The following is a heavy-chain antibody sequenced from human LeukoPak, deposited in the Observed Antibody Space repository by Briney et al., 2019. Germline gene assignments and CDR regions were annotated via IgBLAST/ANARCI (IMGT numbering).Heavy chain of an antibody. CDR2: IIPIFGTA. CDR1: GGTFSSYA. D-gene: IGHD3-9*01. Sequence: ASVKVSCKASGGTFSSYAISWVRQAPGQGLEWMGGIIPIFGTANYAQKFQGRVTITADEPTSTAYMELSSLRSEDTAVYYCARPYDILTGSFDYWGQGTLVTVSS. CDR3: ARPYDILTGSFDY. J-gene: IGHJ4*02. V-gene: IGHV1-69*13.